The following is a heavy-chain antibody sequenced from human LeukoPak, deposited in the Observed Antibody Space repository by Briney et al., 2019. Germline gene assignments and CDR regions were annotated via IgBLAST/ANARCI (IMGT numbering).Heavy chain of an antibody. J-gene: IGHJ4*02. CDR3: ARDPGYYGSGSYLI. CDR1: GFTFSVYW. V-gene: IGHV3-7*01. Sequence: GGSLRLSCVASGFTFSVYWMTWVRQAPGKGLEWVANIKPDGSEKYYVDSVKGRFTISRDNAKNSLYLQMNSLRAEDTAVYYCARDPGYYGSGSYLIWGQGTLVTVSS. D-gene: IGHD3-10*01. CDR2: IKPDGSEK.